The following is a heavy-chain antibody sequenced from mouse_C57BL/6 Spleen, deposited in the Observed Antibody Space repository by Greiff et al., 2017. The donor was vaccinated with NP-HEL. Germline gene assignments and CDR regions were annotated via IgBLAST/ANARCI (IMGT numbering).Heavy chain of an antibody. CDR3: ARKGYDGYYDWYFDV. CDR2: IHPNSGST. CDR1: GYTFTSYW. D-gene: IGHD2-3*01. V-gene: IGHV1-64*01. J-gene: IGHJ1*03. Sequence: QVQLQQPGAELVKPGASVKLSCKASGYTFTSYWMHWVKQRPGQGLEWIGMIHPNSGSTNYNEKFKSKATLTVDKSSSTAYMQLSSLTSEDSAVYYCARKGYDGYYDWYFDVWGTGTTVTVSS.